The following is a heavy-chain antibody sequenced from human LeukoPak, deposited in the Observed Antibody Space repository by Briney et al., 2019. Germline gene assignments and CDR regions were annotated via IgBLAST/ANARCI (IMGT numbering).Heavy chain of an antibody. V-gene: IGHV3-23*01. Sequence: GESLRLSCAASGFTFSTHGMCWVRQALGKGVWWVSAISDTAYYKFYADSVRGRFAISRDNSKNTLFLQMNSLRAEDPAVYYCAKGGLRYGYSFGDWGQGTLVTVSS. J-gene: IGHJ4*02. CDR2: ISDTAYYK. CDR3: AKGGLRYGYSFGD. CDR1: GFTFSTHG. D-gene: IGHD3-22*01.